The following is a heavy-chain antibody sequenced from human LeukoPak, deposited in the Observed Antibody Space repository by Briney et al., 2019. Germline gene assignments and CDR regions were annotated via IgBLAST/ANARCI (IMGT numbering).Heavy chain of an antibody. D-gene: IGHD6-19*01. CDR1: GHTFTDYY. CDR3: APRRVAAAKGFDY. V-gene: IGHV1-2*02. CDR2: MNPNSGGT. Sequence: PSVRLSCKASGHTFTDYYMHWVRQAPGQGPEWMGWMNPNSGGTNYAQKFEGRVTMTRDTSITTAYMELSSLRSDDSAVYYCAPRRVAAAKGFDYWGQGTLVTVSS. J-gene: IGHJ4*02.